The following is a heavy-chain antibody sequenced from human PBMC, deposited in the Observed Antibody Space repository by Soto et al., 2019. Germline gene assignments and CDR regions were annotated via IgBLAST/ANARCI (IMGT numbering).Heavy chain of an antibody. J-gene: IGHJ4*02. V-gene: IGHV3-13*01. CDR2: INTAGDT. CDR3: VRGRDSGLYYFDS. Sequence: PGGSLRLSCAASGFTFGIYDMHWVRQATGKGLEWVSTINTAGDTYSPGSVKGRFTISRENAKNSLYLQMNSLRVDDTAVYFCVRGRDSGLYYFDSWGQGT. CDR1: GFTFGIYD. D-gene: IGHD2-21*01.